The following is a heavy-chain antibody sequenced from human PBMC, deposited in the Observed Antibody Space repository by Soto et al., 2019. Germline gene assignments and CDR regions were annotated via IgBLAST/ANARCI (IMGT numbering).Heavy chain of an antibody. D-gene: IGHD3-10*01. CDR3: ATMVRGVDGLGV. CDR1: GGPISSPNW. V-gene: IGHV4-4*02. CDR2: IYHSGST. Sequence: QVQLQESGPGLVKPSGTLSLTCAVSGGPISSPNWWTWVRQSPGKGLEWIGEIYHSGSTNYNPSLKSRVTISVDKSQNQFSLKLTSVTAADTAVYYCATMVRGVDGLGVWGQGTTVTVSS. J-gene: IGHJ6*02.